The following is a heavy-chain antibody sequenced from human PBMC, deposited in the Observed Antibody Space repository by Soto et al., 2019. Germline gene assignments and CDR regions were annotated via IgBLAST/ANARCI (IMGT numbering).Heavy chain of an antibody. Sequence: QVQLVQSGAEVKKPGSSVKVSCKASGGTFSSYAISWVRQAPGQGLEWMGGIIPIFGTANYAQKFQGRVTIPADESTSTAYMELSSLRSEDTAVYYCARQLGYSSSSAAYYYYGMDVWGQGTTVTVSS. CDR2: IIPIFGTA. D-gene: IGHD6-6*01. CDR3: ARQLGYSSSSAAYYYYGMDV. V-gene: IGHV1-69*01. CDR1: GGTFSSYA. J-gene: IGHJ6*02.